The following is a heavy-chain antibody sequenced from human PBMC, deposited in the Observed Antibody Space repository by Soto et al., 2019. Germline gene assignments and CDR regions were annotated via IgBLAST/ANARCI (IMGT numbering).Heavy chain of an antibody. J-gene: IGHJ4*02. V-gene: IGHV4-34*01. CDR3: ARGDRRRIAARPTYFVY. CDR1: GGSFSGYY. CDR2: INHSGST. D-gene: IGHD6-6*01. Sequence: PSETLSLTCAVYGGSFSGYYWSWIRQPPGKGLEWIGEINHSGSTNYNLSLKSRGTISVDTSKNQFSLKLSSVTAADTAVYYCARGDRRRIAARPTYFVYWGQGTLVTVSS.